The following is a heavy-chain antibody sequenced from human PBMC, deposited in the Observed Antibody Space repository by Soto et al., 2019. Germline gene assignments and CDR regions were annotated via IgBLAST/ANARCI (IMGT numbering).Heavy chain of an antibody. V-gene: IGHV1-8*01. CDR3: ARGRTRKGVCISYYYHYYMDV. Sequence: ASVKVSCKASGYTFTSYDINWVRQATGQGLEWMGWMNPNSGNTGYAQKFQGRVTMTRNTSISTAYMELSSLRSEDTAVYYCARGRTRKGVCISYYYHYYMDVWGKGTTVNVSS. J-gene: IGHJ6*03. CDR2: MNPNSGNT. CDR1: GYTFTSYD. D-gene: IGHD3-3*02.